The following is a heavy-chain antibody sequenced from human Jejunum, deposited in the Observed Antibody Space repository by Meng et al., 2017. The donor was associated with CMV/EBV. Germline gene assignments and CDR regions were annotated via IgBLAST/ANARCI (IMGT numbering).Heavy chain of an antibody. CDR3: ARDRADGGIDY. D-gene: IGHD3-16*01. V-gene: IGHV3-48*03. CDR2: IGNSGTPI. Sequence: CAASGFPFRSYDMNWVRQAPGKGLEWVSYIGNSGTPIYYADSAKGRFTISRDNAKNSLYLQMNSLRAEDTAVYYCARDRADGGIDYWGQGTLVTVS. J-gene: IGHJ4*02. CDR1: GFPFRSYD.